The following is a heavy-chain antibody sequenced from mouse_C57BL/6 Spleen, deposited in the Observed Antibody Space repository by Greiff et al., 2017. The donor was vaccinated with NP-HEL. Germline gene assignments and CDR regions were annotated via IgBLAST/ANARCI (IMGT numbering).Heavy chain of an antibody. CDR1: GFTFSDYG. CDR2: ISSGSSTI. CDR3: ARDYGSIYAMDY. V-gene: IGHV5-17*01. D-gene: IGHD1-1*01. J-gene: IGHJ4*01. Sequence: EVQLQQSGGGLVKPGGSLKLSCAASGFTFSDYGMHWVRQAPEKGLEWVAYISSGSSTIYYADTVKGRFTISRDNAKNTLFLQMTSLRSEDTAMYYCARDYGSIYAMDYWGQGTSVTVSS.